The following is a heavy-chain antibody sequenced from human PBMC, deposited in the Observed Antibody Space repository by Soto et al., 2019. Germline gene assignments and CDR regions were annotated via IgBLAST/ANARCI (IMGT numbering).Heavy chain of an antibody. V-gene: IGHV3-23*01. Sequence: EVQLLESGGGLVQPGGSLRLSCAASGFTFSSYAMSWVRQAPGKGLEWVSVITGSTGLTYYADSVKGRFTISRDNAKNTLYLQMNSLRAEDRAIYYCSKRIARSGYTYYFDYWGQGTLVTVSS. CDR3: SKRIARSGYTYYFDY. CDR1: GFTFSSYA. CDR2: ITGSTGLT. J-gene: IGHJ4*02. D-gene: IGHD3-16*02.